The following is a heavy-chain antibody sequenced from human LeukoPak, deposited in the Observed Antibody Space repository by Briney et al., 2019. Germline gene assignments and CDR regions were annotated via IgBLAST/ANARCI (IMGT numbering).Heavy chain of an antibody. Sequence: SETLSLTCAVYGGSFSGYYWSWIRQHPGKGLEWIGYIYYSGSTYYNPSLKSRVTISVDTSKNQFSLKLSSVTAADTAVYYCARALKVATTRNNWFDPWGQGTLVTVSS. CDR3: ARALKVATTRNNWFDP. CDR1: GGSFSGYY. J-gene: IGHJ5*02. V-gene: IGHV4-31*11. D-gene: IGHD5-24*01. CDR2: IYYSGST.